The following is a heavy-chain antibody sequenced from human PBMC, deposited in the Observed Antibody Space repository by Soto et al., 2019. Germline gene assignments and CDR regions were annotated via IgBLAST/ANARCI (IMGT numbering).Heavy chain of an antibody. CDR3: ARQGSSSSTDFDY. J-gene: IGHJ4*02. CDR1: GDSFTSYW. V-gene: IGHV5-51*01. D-gene: IGHD6-6*01. Sequence: PXESLKISCKGCGDSFTSYWIGWVRQMPGKGLEWMGIIYPGDSDTRYSPSFQGQVTISADKSISTAYLQWSSLKASDTAMYYCARQGSSSSTDFDYWGQGNLVTVSS. CDR2: IYPGDSDT.